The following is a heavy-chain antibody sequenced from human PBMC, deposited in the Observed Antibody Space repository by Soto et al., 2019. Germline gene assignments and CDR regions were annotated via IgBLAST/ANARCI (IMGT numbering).Heavy chain of an antibody. D-gene: IGHD1-1*01. Sequence: EVQLVESGGGLVQPGGSLRLSCAASGFTFKTYSMNWVRQAPGKGLEWVSYISETSIAIYYRDSVKGRFTISRDNANNTLYLQMNSLRDEDTAVYYCATLQLGREEVFDSWGQGTLVTVSS. V-gene: IGHV3-48*02. CDR3: ATLQLGREEVFDS. CDR2: ISETSIAI. J-gene: IGHJ4*02. CDR1: GFTFKTYS.